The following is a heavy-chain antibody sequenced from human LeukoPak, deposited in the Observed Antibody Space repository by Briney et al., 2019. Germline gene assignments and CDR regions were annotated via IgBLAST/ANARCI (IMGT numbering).Heavy chain of an antibody. Sequence: ASVKVSCKASGYTFTSYGISWVRQAPGQGLEWVGWINSYNGNTNYAQKLQGRVTLTTDTSTSTAYMEPRSLRSDDTAVYYCARQITMIVVVINDPFDIWGQGTMVTVSS. D-gene: IGHD3-22*01. CDR3: ARQITMIVVVINDPFDI. CDR2: INSYNGNT. CDR1: GYTFTSYG. V-gene: IGHV1-18*01. J-gene: IGHJ3*02.